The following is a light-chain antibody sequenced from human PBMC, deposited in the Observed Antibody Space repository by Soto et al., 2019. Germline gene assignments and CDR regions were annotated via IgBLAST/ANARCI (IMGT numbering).Light chain of an antibody. CDR3: QQDSDSPQT. CDR2: GAS. J-gene: IGKJ1*01. Sequence: ENVRSQAQSPLSLSKRAGGTLQCRGGQQSSSTSVAWYHQRPGQAPRLLVYGASTRATGIPDRFSVSGSGTVFTLTISSLEPEDVGMYYCQQDSDSPQTFGQGTKVDNK. CDR1: QQSSSTS. V-gene: IGKV3-20*01.